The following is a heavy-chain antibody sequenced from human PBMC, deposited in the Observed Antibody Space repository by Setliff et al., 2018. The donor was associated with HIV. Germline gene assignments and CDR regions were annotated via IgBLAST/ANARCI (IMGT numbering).Heavy chain of an antibody. V-gene: IGHV4-4*08. CDR1: GDSIRSQF. J-gene: IGHJ4*02. CDR2: IETTGTV. Sequence: PSETLSLTCNLSGDSIRSQFWTWIRQTPGKGLEWIASIETTGTVNYSPSLKSRVSISLDPSRSQFSLKVRSVTAADTAVYYCARQVTVVGYFETAAGSFNYWGPGTLVTVSS. CDR3: ARQVTVVGYFETAAGSFNY. D-gene: IGHD2-21*01.